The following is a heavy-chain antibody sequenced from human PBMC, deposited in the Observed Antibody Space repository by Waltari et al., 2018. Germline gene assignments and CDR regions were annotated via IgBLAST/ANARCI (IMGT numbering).Heavy chain of an antibody. V-gene: IGHV4-59*01. CDR2: IYYSGST. CDR3: ARERYYGSGSYSRYYGMDV. J-gene: IGHJ6*02. Sequence: QVQLQESGPGLVKPSETLSLTCTVSGGSISSYYWRWIRQPPGKGLEWIGYIYYSGSTNYNPSLKSRVTISVDTSKNQFSLKLSSVTAADTAVYYCARERYYGSGSYSRYYGMDVWGQGTTVTVSS. CDR1: GGSISSYY. D-gene: IGHD3-10*01.